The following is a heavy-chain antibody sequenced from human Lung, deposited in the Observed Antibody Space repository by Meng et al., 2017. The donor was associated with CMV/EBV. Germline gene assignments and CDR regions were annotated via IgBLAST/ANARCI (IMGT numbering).Heavy chain of an antibody. D-gene: IGHD3-3*01. CDR2: MSYDGSDR. V-gene: IGHV3-30*09. CDR3: ARDRADETIFGVVTGFFDW. J-gene: IGHJ4*02. Sequence: GESLKISCAGSGFRFSDYAVHWVRQAPGKGLEWVAVMSYDGSDRYYADSVKGRFAISRDSSKTMIYLQMNSLTPEDTAVYYCARDRADETIFGVVTGFFDWWGQGTXVTVAS. CDR1: GFRFSDYA.